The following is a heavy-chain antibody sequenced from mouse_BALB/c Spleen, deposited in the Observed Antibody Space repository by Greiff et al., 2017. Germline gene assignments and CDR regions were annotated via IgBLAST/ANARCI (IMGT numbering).Heavy chain of an antibody. CDR2: ISSGSSTI. CDR1: GFTFSSFG. J-gene: IGHJ4*01. CDR3: ARPEGNYPYYAMDY. D-gene: IGHD2-1*01. Sequence: EVMLVESGGGLVQPGGSRKLSCAASGFTFSSFGMHWVRQAPEKGLEWVAYISSGSSTIYYADTVKGRFTISRDNPKNTLFLQMTSLRSEDTAMYYCARPEGNYPYYAMDYWGQGTSVTVSS. V-gene: IGHV5-17*02.